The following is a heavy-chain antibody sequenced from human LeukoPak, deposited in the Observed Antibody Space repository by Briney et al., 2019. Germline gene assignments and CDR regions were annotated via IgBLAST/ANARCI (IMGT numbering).Heavy chain of an antibody. CDR2: LSWNSGTR. J-gene: IGHJ5*02. D-gene: IGHD2-8*01. CDR1: GFTFNDYA. Sequence: PGGSLRLSCAASGFTFNDYAMHWVRRAPGRRLEWVAGLSWNSGTRGYADSVKGRFTISRDNAKNSVYLQMNSVRAEDTALYYCAKAPTVPMPYESWGQGTLVTVSS. V-gene: IGHV3-9*01. CDR3: AKAPTVPMPYES.